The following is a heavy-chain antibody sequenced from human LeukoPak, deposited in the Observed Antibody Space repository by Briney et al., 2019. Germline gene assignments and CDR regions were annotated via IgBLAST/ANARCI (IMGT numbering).Heavy chain of an antibody. Sequence: PGETLTLSCAVSGFTISSYWLGWVRQTPGKGLEWVANITPDGSDKYYVSFVNGRFTIFSDTAKHSLLRQMNSLAADAPAIYYCARDPQGGAIDMWGQGTMVTVSP. D-gene: IGHD1-26*01. J-gene: IGHJ3*02. CDR2: ITPDGSDK. CDR1: GFTISSYW. CDR3: ARDPQGGAIDM. V-gene: IGHV3-7*03.